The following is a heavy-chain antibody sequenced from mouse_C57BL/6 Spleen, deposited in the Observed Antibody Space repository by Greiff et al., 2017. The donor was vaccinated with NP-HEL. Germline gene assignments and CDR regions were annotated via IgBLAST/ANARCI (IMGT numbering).Heavy chain of an antibody. V-gene: IGHV1-39*01. J-gene: IGHJ4*01. CDR2: INPNYGTT. Sequence: SGPELVKPGASVKISCKASGYSFTDYNMNWVKQSNGKSLEWIGVINPNYGTTSYNQKFKGKATLTVDHPSRTAYMQLNSLTSEDSAVYYCATHTAYYSNHGRASYAMDYWGQGTSVTVSS. CDR3: ATHTAYYSNHGRASYAMDY. CDR1: GYSFTDYN. D-gene: IGHD2-5*01.